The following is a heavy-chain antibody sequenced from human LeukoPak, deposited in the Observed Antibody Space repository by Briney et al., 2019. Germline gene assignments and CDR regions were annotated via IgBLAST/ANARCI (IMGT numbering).Heavy chain of an antibody. J-gene: IGHJ4*02. CDR1: GYTFTSYG. CDR3: AKDSDGDYGSFFDY. CDR2: ISAYNGNT. Sequence: ASVKVSCKASGYTFTSYGISWVRQAPGQGLEWMGWISAYNGNTNYAQKLQGRVTMTTDTSTSTAYMELRSLRSDDTAVYYCAKDSDGDYGSFFDYWGQGTLVTVSS. V-gene: IGHV1-18*04. D-gene: IGHD4-17*01.